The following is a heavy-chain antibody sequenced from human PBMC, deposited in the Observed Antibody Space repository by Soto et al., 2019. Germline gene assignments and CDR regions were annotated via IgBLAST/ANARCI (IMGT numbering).Heavy chain of an antibody. CDR3: ASRQFGNLDNYYNMDV. J-gene: IGHJ6*02. CDR1: GGIFRTYS. D-gene: IGHD3-10*01. V-gene: IGHV1-69*18. CDR2: IIPLFGTP. Sequence: QVQLVQSGAEVKRPGSSVKVSCKASGGIFRTYSIYWVRQAPGQGLEWMGSIIPLFGTPNYAQKFQGRVIISADESTSTAYMEVTSLRSEDTAMYFFASRQFGNLDNYYNMDVWGQGTTVTVSS.